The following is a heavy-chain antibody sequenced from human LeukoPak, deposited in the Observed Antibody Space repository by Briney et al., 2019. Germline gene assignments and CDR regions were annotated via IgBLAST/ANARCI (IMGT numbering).Heavy chain of an antibody. CDR3: ARASMFRGVMTIKIDYMDV. J-gene: IGHJ6*03. CDR2: FYYTGNT. D-gene: IGHD3-10*01. CDR1: GDSISSYS. V-gene: IGHV4-59*01. Sequence: SETLSLTCTVSGDSISSYSWSWIRQPPGKGLEWIGYFYYTGNTNHNPSLKSRVTISVDTSKNQFSLRLSSVTAADTAVYYCARASMFRGVMTIKIDYMDVWGKGTTVTVSS.